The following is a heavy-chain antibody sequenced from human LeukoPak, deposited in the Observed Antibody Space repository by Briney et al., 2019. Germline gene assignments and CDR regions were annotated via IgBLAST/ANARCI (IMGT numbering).Heavy chain of an antibody. J-gene: IGHJ6*03. CDR1: GFTFSSYW. D-gene: IGHD5-18*01. Sequence: GGSLRLSCAASGFTFSSYWMRWVRQAPGKGLECVANIKQDGSEKYSVDSVKGRFTISRDNAKNSLYLQMNSLRTEDTAVYYCARDVRGSVTSYFYYYMDVWGKGTTVTVSS. CDR2: IKQDGSEK. CDR3: ARDVRGSVTSYFYYYMDV. V-gene: IGHV3-7*01.